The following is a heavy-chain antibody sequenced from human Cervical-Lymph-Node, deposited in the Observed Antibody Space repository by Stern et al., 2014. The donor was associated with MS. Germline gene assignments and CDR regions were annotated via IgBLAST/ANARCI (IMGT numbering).Heavy chain of an antibody. V-gene: IGHV3-9*01. CDR2: INGSIDNT. CDR1: GFTFAGHA. J-gene: IGHJ4*02. CDR3: AKNINDYWSGPADY. D-gene: IGHD3-3*01. Sequence: QLVESGGGVVQPGRSLRLSCAASGFTFAGHAMHWVRQAPGKGLEWVSGINGSIDNTGYAHVVERLFTISRDIDKNSLYLQINSQRVEDTAFYYCAKNINDYWSGPADYWGQGTLVTVSS.